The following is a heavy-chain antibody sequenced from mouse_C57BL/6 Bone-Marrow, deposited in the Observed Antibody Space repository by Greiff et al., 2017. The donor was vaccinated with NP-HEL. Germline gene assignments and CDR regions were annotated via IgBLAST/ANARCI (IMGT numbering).Heavy chain of an antibody. D-gene: IGHD1-1*02. CDR3: ARERGYGPGV. V-gene: IGHV5-4*01. J-gene: IGHJ1*03. CDR2: ISDGGSYT. CDR1: GFTFSSYA. Sequence: EVQLVESGGGLVKPGGSLKLSCAASGFTFSSYAMSWVRQTPEKRLEWVATISDGGSYTYYPDNVKGRFTISRDNSKNNLYLQMSHLKSEDTAMYYCARERGYGPGVWGTGTTVTVSS.